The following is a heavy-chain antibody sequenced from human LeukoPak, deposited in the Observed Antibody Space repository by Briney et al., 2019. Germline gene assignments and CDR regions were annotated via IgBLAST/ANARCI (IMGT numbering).Heavy chain of an antibody. J-gene: IGHJ4*02. CDR1: GGSISSSSYY. CDR2: IYYSGST. Sequence: SETLSLTCTVSGGSISSSSYYWGWIRQPPGKGLEWIGSIYYSGSTYYNPSLKSRVTISVDTSKNQFSLKLSPVTAADTAVYYCASHYDILTGYYTRGYFDYWGQGTLVTVSS. V-gene: IGHV4-39*01. CDR3: ASHYDILTGYYTRGYFDY. D-gene: IGHD3-9*01.